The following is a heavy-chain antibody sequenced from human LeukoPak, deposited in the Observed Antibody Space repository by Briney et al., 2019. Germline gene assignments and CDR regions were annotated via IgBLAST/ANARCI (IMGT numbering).Heavy chain of an antibody. V-gene: IGHV4-39*07. CDR1: GGSISSSSYY. CDR2: IYYTGST. D-gene: IGHD1-26*01. J-gene: IGHJ3*02. CDR3: AREPIVGATGYGAFDI. Sequence: PSETLSLTCTVSGGSISSSSYYWDWIRQPPGKGLEWIGTIYYTGSTYYNPSLKSRVTISVDTSENQFSLKLSSVTAADTAVYYCAREPIVGATGYGAFDIWGQGTMVTVSS.